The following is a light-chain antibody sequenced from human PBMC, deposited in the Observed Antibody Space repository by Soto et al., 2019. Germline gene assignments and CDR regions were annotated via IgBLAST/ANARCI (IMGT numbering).Light chain of an antibody. Sequence: DIQMTQSPSTLSASLGDRVTIICRASQSVSSWLAWYQQKPGKAPKLLIYDASTLENGVPSSFSGSGSGTVFTLTISNLQPDDFETYFCQQSYSRPRTLGQGTKVDIK. CDR2: DAS. CDR1: QSVSSW. V-gene: IGKV1-5*02. J-gene: IGKJ1*01. CDR3: QQSYSRPRT.